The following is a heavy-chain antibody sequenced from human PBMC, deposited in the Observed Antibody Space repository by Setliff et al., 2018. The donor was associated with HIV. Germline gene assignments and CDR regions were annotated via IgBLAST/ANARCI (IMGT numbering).Heavy chain of an antibody. Sequence: PSETLSLTCAVYGGSFNDYYWGWIRQPPGKGLEWIGTIYYSGSTYYNPSLKSRLTISVDTSKNQFSLKLSSVTAVDTAVYYCARRDGYSYGFYFDYWGQGTLVTVSS. V-gene: IGHV4-34*01. CDR1: GGSFNDYY. D-gene: IGHD5-18*01. J-gene: IGHJ4*02. CDR3: ARRDGYSYGFYFDY. CDR2: IYYSGST.